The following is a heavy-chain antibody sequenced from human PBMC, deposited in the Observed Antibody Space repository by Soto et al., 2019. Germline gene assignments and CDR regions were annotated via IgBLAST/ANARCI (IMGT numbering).Heavy chain of an antibody. V-gene: IGHV1-8*01. D-gene: IGHD3-16*01. CDR1: GYSFTNND. CDR2: MNPGSGDT. J-gene: IGHJ5*02. CDR3: ARMATFGSLNWFDP. Sequence: SVKVSCKASGYSFTNNDVSGVRQATGQGLEWMGWMNPGSGDTGYAQKFQGRVTTTRDISIATAYMELSSLRSDDTAIYFCARMATFGSLNWFDPWGQGTQVTVSS.